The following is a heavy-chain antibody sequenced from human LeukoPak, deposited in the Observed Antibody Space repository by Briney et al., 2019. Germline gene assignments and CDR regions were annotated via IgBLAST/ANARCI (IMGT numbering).Heavy chain of an antibody. CDR3: ARDPHTWEEGLWYSSSWYYY. CDR1: GFTFSDYY. V-gene: IGHV3-11*01. D-gene: IGHD6-13*01. J-gene: IGHJ4*02. Sequence: GGSLRLSCAASGFTFSDYYMSWIRQAPGKGLEWVSYISSSGSTIYYADSVKGRFTISRDSAKNSLYLQMNSLRAEDTAVYYCARDPHTWEEGLWYSSSWYYYWGQGTLVTVSS. CDR2: ISSSGSTI.